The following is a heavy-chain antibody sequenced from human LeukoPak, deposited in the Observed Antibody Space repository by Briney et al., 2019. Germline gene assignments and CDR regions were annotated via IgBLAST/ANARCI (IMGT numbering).Heavy chain of an antibody. J-gene: IGHJ6*03. Sequence: PGGSLRLSCAASGFTFSSYWMSWVRQAPGKGLEWVANIKQDGSEKYYVDSVKGRFTISRDNAKNSLCLQMNSLRAEDTAVYYCASRERGYSGYDSYYYMDVWGKGTTVTVSS. D-gene: IGHD5-12*01. CDR3: ASRERGYSGYDSYYYMDV. CDR2: IKQDGSEK. CDR1: GFTFSSYW. V-gene: IGHV3-7*01.